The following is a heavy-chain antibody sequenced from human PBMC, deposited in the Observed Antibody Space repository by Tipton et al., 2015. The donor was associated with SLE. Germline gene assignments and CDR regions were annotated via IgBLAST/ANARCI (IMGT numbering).Heavy chain of an antibody. V-gene: IGHV3-21*01. D-gene: IGHD3-3*01. CDR2: ISSSSNYM. CDR1: GFTFSSYS. Sequence: SLRLSCAASGFTFSSYSMNWVRQAPGKGLEWVSSISSSSNYMYYADSLKGRFTISRDNAKNSLYLQMNSLRAEDTAVYYCARILEWSHRVDYWGQGTLVTVSS. CDR3: ARILEWSHRVDY. J-gene: IGHJ4*02.